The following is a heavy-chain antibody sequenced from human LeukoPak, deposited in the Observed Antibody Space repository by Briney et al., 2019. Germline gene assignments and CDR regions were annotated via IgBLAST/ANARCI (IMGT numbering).Heavy chain of an antibody. V-gene: IGHV3-23*01. Sequence: AGGSLRLSCAASGFTFSSYAMSWVRQAPGKGLEWVSAVSGSGASTYYADSVKGRFTISRDNSKNTLYLQMNSLRAEDTAVYYCAKDRQWGLFDYWGQGTLVTVSS. J-gene: IGHJ4*02. D-gene: IGHD1-26*01. CDR1: GFTFSSYA. CDR2: VSGSGAST. CDR3: AKDRQWGLFDY.